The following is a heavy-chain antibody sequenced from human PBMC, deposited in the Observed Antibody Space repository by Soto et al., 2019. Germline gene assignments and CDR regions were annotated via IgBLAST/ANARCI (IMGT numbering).Heavy chain of an antibody. D-gene: IGHD2-2*03. CDR2: INHSGST. J-gene: IGHJ6*03. CDR3: ARLDIVVVPAARDYYYYMDV. CDR1: GGSFSGYY. Sequence: SETLSLTCAVYGGSFSGYYWSWIRQPPGKGLEWIGEINHSGSTNYNPSLKSRVTISVDTSKNQFSLKLSSVTAADTAVYYCARLDIVVVPAARDYYYYMDVWGKGTTVTVSS. V-gene: IGHV4-34*01.